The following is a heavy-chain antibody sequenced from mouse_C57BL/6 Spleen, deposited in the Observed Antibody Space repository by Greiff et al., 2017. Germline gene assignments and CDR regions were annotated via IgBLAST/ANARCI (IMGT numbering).Heavy chain of an antibody. CDR3: AREREGNFDY. Sequence: EVKVVESGGDLVKPGGSLKLSCAASGFTFSSYGMSWVRQTPDQRLEWVATISSGGSYTYYPDSVKGRCTISRDNAKNTLYLQMSSLKSEDTAMYYCAREREGNFDYWGQGTTLTVSS. CDR2: ISSGGSYT. CDR1: GFTFSSYG. J-gene: IGHJ2*01. V-gene: IGHV5-6*01.